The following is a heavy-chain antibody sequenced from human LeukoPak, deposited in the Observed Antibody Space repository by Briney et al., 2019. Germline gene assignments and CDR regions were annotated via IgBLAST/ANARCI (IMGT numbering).Heavy chain of an antibody. CDR3: ARDLGSSSWFYFDY. CDR1: GFTFINYW. J-gene: IGHJ4*02. Sequence: GGSLRLSCAASGFTFINYWMHWVRQAPGKGLVWVSRINTDGSSTVYADSVKGRFTISRDNARNTLSLQMNSLRAEDTAVYYCARDLGSSSWFYFDYWGQGTLVTVSS. V-gene: IGHV3-74*01. CDR2: INTDGSST. D-gene: IGHD6-13*01.